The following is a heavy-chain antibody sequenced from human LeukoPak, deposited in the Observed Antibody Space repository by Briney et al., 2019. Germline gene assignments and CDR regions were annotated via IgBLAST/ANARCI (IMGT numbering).Heavy chain of an antibody. V-gene: IGHV3-23*01. Sequence: PGGSLRLSCAASGFTFSSYAMSWVRQAPGKGLEWVAVISDSGDSTYFADSVKGGFTISRDNSKNTLYLQMSSLRVDDTALYYCAKDRIAAAQGVYYWGQGTLVTVSS. J-gene: IGHJ4*02. D-gene: IGHD6-13*01. CDR1: GFTFSSYA. CDR3: AKDRIAAAQGVYY. CDR2: ISDSGDST.